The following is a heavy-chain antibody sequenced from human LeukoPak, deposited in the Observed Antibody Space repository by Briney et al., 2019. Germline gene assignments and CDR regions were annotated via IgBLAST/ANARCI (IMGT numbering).Heavy chain of an antibody. D-gene: IGHD3-10*01. CDR2: MNPNSGNT. CDR3: ARANYYGSGKKDLDY. V-gene: IGHV1-8*01. Sequence: ASVKVSCKASGYTFTTYGINWVRQAPGQGLEWMGWMNPNSGNTGYAQKFQGRVTMTRNTSMSTAYMELNSLRSEDTAVYYCARANYYGSGKKDLDYWGQGTLVTVSS. CDR1: GYTFTTYG. J-gene: IGHJ4*02.